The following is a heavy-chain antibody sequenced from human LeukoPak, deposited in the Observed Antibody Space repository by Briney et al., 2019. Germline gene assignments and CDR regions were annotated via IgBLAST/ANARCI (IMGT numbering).Heavy chain of an antibody. Sequence: ASVKVSCKASGYTFTSYDINWVRQATGQGLEWMGWMNPNSGNTGYAQKSQGRVTMTRNTSISTAYMELSSLRSEDTAVYYCARAVTVRRYFDWLLPYYYYYMDVWGKGTTVTVSS. CDR3: ARAVTVRRYFDWLLPYYYYYMDV. J-gene: IGHJ6*03. CDR2: MNPNSGNT. CDR1: GYTFTSYD. V-gene: IGHV1-8*01. D-gene: IGHD3-9*01.